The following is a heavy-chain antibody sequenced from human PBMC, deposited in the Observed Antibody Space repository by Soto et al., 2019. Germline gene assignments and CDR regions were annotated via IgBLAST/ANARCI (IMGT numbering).Heavy chain of an antibody. CDR1: GFIFSSYS. Sequence: EVQLVESGGGLVKPGGSLRLSCAASGFIFSSYSMNWVRQAPGKGLEWVSSISSSSSYIYYADSVKGRFTISRDNAKNSLYLQMNSLRAEDTAVYYCARLRPYDSSLDAFDIWGQGTMVTVSS. J-gene: IGHJ3*02. CDR2: ISSSSSYI. CDR3: ARLRPYDSSLDAFDI. D-gene: IGHD3-22*01. V-gene: IGHV3-21*01.